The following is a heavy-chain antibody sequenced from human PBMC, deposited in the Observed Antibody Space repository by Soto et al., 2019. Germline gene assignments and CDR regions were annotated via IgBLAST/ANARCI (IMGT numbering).Heavy chain of an antibody. CDR1: GFIFSSFA. CDR2: ISVSGGTT. Sequence: GGSLRLSXAPSGFIFSSFAMSWVRQAPGKGLEWVSTISVSGGTTYYADSVKGRFTISRDNSKNTLSPQLSSLRVDDTAIYFCAKLSYGLYYLDHWGQGTLVTVSS. V-gene: IGHV3-23*01. D-gene: IGHD5-18*01. CDR3: AKLSYGLYYLDH. J-gene: IGHJ4*02.